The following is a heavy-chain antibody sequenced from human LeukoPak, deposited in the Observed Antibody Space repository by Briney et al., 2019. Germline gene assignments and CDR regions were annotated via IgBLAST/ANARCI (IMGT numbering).Heavy chain of an antibody. CDR1: GFTFSSYA. V-gene: IGHV3-30-3*01. D-gene: IGHD2-15*01. CDR2: ISYDGSNK. Sequence: PGGSLRLSCAASGFTFSSYAMHWVRQAPGKGLEWVAVISYDGSNKYYADSVKGRFTISRDNSKNTLYLQMNSLRAEDTALYYCARDRRNPDIVVVVAATPVTYYFDYWGQGTLVTVSS. J-gene: IGHJ4*02. CDR3: ARDRRNPDIVVVVAATPVTYYFDY.